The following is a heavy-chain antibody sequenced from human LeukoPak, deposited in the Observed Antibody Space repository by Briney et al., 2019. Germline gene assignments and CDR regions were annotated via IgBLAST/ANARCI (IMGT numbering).Heavy chain of an antibody. J-gene: IGHJ3*02. CDR3: ASFQGSYSAFDI. CDR1: GFTFSSYA. CDR2: ISSSSSYM. Sequence: GGSLRLSCAASGFTFSSYAMSWVRQAPGKGLEWVSSISSSSSYMYYADSVKGRFTISRDNAKNSLYLQMNSLRAEDTAVYYCASFQGSYSAFDIWGQGTMVTVSS. D-gene: IGHD1-26*01. V-gene: IGHV3-21*01.